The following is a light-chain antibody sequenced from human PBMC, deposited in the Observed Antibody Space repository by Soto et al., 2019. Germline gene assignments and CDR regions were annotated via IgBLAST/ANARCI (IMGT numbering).Light chain of an antibody. Sequence: QSALTQPPSVSGSPGQSVAISCSGSSSDVGSNNRVSWYQQSPGTAPKLLIYDVTNRPSGVPDRFSGSKSGNTASLTNSGLQAEDEADYYCSSFTTSNPYVFGTGTKLTVL. CDR2: DVT. CDR3: SSFTTSNPYV. J-gene: IGLJ1*01. CDR1: SSDVGSNNR. V-gene: IGLV2-18*02.